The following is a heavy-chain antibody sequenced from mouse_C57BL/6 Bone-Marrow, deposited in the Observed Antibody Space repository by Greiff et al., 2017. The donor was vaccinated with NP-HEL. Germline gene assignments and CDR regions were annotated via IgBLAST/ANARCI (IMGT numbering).Heavy chain of an antibody. CDR1: GYTFTTYP. CDR3: ARRSNSNYAMDY. D-gene: IGHD2-5*01. V-gene: IGHV1-47*01. CDR2: FHPYNDDT. Sequence: QVHVKQSGAELVKPGASVKMSCKASGYTFTTYPIEWMKQNHGKSLEWIGNFHPYNDDTKYNEKFKGKATLTVEQSSSTVYLELSRLTSDDSAVYYCARRSNSNYAMDYWGQGTSVTVSS. J-gene: IGHJ4*01.